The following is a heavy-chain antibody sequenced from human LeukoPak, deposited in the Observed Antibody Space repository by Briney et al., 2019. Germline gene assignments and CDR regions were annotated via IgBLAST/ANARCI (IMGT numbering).Heavy chain of an antibody. D-gene: IGHD1-26*01. CDR1: GFTFSSYS. CDR3: ASPSLGVGSLFDF. J-gene: IGHJ4*02. Sequence: GGSLRLSCAASGFTFSSYSMNWVRQAPGKGLEWVSSISSSSSYIYYADSVKGRFTISRDNAKNSLYLQMNSLRAEDTAVYYCASPSLGVGSLFDFWGQGTLVTVSS. V-gene: IGHV3-21*01. CDR2: ISSSSSYI.